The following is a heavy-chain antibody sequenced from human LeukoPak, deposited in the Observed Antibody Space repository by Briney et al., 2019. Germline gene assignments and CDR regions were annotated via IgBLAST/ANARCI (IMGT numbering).Heavy chain of an antibody. J-gene: IGHJ4*02. V-gene: IGHV3-7*01. D-gene: IGHD3-22*01. Sequence: GGSLRLSCAASGYTFSSYWMSWVRQAPGKGLEWVANIKQDGSEKYYADSVKGRFTISRDNSKNTLYLQMNSLRAEDTAVYYCARDQHYYDSSAPDYWGQGTLVTVPS. CDR1: GYTFSSYW. CDR2: IKQDGSEK. CDR3: ARDQHYYDSSAPDY.